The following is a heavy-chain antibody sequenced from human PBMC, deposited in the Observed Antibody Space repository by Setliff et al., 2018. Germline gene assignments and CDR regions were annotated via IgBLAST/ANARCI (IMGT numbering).Heavy chain of an antibody. CDR3: ARGGNLIYYFDY. J-gene: IGHJ4*02. V-gene: IGHV3-33*01. CDR2: IWYDGSNK. Sequence: GGSLRLSCVASGFTFSNYGMHWVRQAPGKGLEWVAVIWYDGSNKYYADSVKGRFTISRDNSKNTLYLQMNSLRAEDTAVYYCARGGNLIYYFDYWGQGTLVTVSS. D-gene: IGHD2-15*01. CDR1: GFTFSNYG.